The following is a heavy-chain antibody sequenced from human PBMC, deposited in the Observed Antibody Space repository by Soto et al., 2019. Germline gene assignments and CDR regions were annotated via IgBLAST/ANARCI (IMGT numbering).Heavy chain of an antibody. V-gene: IGHV3-11*01. CDR2: ISSASSNI. CDR3: ARRRNSGCDS. J-gene: IGHJ5*01. CDR1: GFTLSDYY. D-gene: IGHD6-19*01. Sequence: PGGSLRLSCAASGFTLSDYYMTWIRQAPGKGLEWVAYISSASSNINYADSVKGRFTISRDNAKNLVSLQMISLRADDTAVYFCARRRNSGCDSWGQGALVTVSS.